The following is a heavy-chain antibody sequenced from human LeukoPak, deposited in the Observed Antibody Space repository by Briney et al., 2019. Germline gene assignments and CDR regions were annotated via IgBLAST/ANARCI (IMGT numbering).Heavy chain of an antibody. CDR1: GFTVSSNY. D-gene: IGHD3-22*01. Sequence: GGSLSLSCAASGFTVSSNYMSWVRQAPGKGLEWVSVIYSGGSTYYADSVKGRFTISRDNSKNTLYLQMNSLRAEDTAVYYCARGGYYYYFDYWGQGTLVTVSS. J-gene: IGHJ4*02. V-gene: IGHV3-53*01. CDR3: ARGGYYYYFDY. CDR2: IYSGGST.